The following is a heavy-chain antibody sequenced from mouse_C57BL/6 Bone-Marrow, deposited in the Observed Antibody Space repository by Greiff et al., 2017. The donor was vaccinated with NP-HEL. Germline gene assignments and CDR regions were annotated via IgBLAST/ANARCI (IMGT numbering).Heavy chain of an antibody. J-gene: IGHJ2*01. D-gene: IGHD2-10*02. CDR1: GYTFTDYY. V-gene: IGHV1-26*01. CDR3: AGMDFDY. CDR2: INPNNGGT. Sequence: VQLQQSGPELVKPGASVKISCKASGYTFTDYYMNWVKQSHGKSLEWIGDINPNNGGTSYNQKFKGKATLTVDKSSSTAYMELRSLTSEDSAVYYCAGMDFDYWGQGTTLTVSS.